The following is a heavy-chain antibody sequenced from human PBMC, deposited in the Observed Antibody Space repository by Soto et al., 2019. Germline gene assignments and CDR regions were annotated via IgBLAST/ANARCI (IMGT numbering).Heavy chain of an antibody. Sequence: VQLVESGGGLVQPGGSLRLSCAASGSTFSRYWMTWVRQAPGKGLEWVANIKQDGSEKYYEDSVKGRFTISRDNAKNSLYLQMNSLRAEDTAVYYCARDHSSGWSPHYWGQGTLVTVSS. D-gene: IGHD6-19*01. J-gene: IGHJ4*02. CDR3: ARDHSSGWSPHY. V-gene: IGHV3-7*01. CDR1: GSTFSRYW. CDR2: IKQDGSEK.